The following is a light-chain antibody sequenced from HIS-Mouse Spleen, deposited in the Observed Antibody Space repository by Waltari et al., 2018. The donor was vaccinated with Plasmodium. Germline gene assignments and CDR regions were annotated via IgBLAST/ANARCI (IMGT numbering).Light chain of an antibody. CDR1: ALPKKY. V-gene: IGLV3-10*01. CDR3: YSTDSSGNHRV. J-gene: IGLJ3*02. Sequence: SYELPQPPSVSVSPGQTARITCPGDALPKKYAYWYQQKSGQAPLLVIYKDSKRPSGIPERCSGSSSVTMATLTISGAQVEDEADYYCYSTDSSGNHRVFGGGTKLTVL. CDR2: KDS.